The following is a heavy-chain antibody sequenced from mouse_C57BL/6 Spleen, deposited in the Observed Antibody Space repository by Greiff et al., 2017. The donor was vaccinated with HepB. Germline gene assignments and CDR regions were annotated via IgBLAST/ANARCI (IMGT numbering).Heavy chain of an antibody. J-gene: IGHJ2*01. V-gene: IGHV3-6*01. CDR3: ARDQDYYGSSAYFDY. CDR2: ISYDGSN. Sequence: VQLKESGPGLVKPSQSLSLTCSVTGYSITSGYYWNWIRQFPGNKLEWMGYISYDGSNNYNPSLKNRISITRDTSKNQFFLKLNSVTTEDTATYYCARDQDYYGSSAYFDYWGQGTTLTVSS. CDR1: GYSITSGYY. D-gene: IGHD1-1*01.